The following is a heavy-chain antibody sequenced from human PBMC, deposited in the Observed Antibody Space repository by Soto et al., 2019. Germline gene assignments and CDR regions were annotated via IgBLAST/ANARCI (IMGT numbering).Heavy chain of an antibody. CDR2: ISGSGGST. J-gene: IGHJ3*02. V-gene: IGHV3-23*01. CDR3: AKERALYGDYSGGDAFDI. Sequence: GGSLRLSCAASGFTFSSYAMSWVRQAPGKGLEWVSAISGSGGSTYYADSVKGRFTISRDNSKNTLYLQMNGLRAEDTAVSYCAKERALYGDYSGGDAFDIWGQGTMVTVS. D-gene: IGHD4-17*01. CDR1: GFTFSSYA.